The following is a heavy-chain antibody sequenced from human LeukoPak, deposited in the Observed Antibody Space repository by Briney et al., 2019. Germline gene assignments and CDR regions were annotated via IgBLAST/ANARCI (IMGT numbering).Heavy chain of an antibody. Sequence: TGGSLRLSCAASGFTFNSYWMHWVRQVPGKGLVWVSHINSDGSSTSYADSVKGRFAISRDNAKNTLYLQMNSLRAEDTAVYFCARDKVYYGSGTYGYWGQGTLVTVSS. J-gene: IGHJ4*02. CDR2: INSDGSST. CDR1: GFTFNSYW. CDR3: ARDKVYYGSGTYGY. D-gene: IGHD3-10*01. V-gene: IGHV3-74*01.